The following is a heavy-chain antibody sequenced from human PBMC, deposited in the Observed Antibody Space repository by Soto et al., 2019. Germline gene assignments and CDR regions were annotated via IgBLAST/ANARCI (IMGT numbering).Heavy chain of an antibody. Sequence: GASVKVSCKASGYTFTGYYMHWVRQAPGQGLEWMGWINPNSGGTNYAQKFQGWVTMTRDTSISTAYMELSRLRSDDTAVYYCARDVCSGGSCYGGGAFDIWGQGTMVTVSS. J-gene: IGHJ3*02. CDR2: INPNSGGT. CDR3: ARDVCSGGSCYGGGAFDI. D-gene: IGHD2-15*01. V-gene: IGHV1-2*04. CDR1: GYTFTGYY.